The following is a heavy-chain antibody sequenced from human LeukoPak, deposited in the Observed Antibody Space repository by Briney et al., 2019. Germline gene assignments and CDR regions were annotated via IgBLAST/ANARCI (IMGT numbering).Heavy chain of an antibody. CDR2: ISYDGSNK. Sequence: GGSLRLSCAASGFTFSSYAIHWVRQAPGKGLEWVAVISYDGSNKYYADSVKGRFTISRDNPKNTLYLQMNSLRAEDTAVYYCARDSSGWSGRHPVDYWGQGTLVTVSS. CDR1: GFTFSSYA. J-gene: IGHJ4*02. V-gene: IGHV3-30-3*01. D-gene: IGHD6-19*01. CDR3: ARDSSGWSGRHPVDY.